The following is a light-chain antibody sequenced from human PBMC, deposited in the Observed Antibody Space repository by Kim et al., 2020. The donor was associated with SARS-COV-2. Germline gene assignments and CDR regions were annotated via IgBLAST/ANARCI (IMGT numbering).Light chain of an antibody. J-gene: IGKJ2*01. CDR1: QSVTGSS. V-gene: IGKV3-20*01. CDR2: DAS. CDR3: QQSDSLPYT. Sequence: EIVLTQSPGTLSLSPGKRATLSCRASQSVTGSSLAWYQQKAGQAPRLLIYDASSRATGIPDRISGGGSGTGFTLTISRLEPEDCAVYYCQQSDSLPYTFGQGTKLEI.